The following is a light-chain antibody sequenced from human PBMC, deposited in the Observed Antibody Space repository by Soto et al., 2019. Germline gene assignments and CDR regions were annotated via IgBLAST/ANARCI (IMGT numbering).Light chain of an antibody. CDR2: QVS. CDR3: NSYTVTSPV. CDR1: RSDVGGYNY. J-gene: IGLJ2*01. V-gene: IGLV2-14*01. Sequence: QAVVTQPASVSGSPGQSITISCTGTRSDVGGYNYVSWYQQHPGKAPKLIIYQVSNRPSGVSSRFSGSKSGNTASLTISGLQAEDEADYYCNSYTVTSPVFGGGTKLTVL.